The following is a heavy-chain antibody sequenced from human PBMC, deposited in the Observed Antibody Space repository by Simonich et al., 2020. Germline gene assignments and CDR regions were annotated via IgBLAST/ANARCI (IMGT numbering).Heavy chain of an antibody. CDR3: TRFDYYGSGSYYFDY. Sequence: EVQLVESGGGLVQPGGFLKLSCAASGFTFSGSAMHWVRQASGKGLEWVGRIRSKANSYATAYAASVKGRFTISRDDSKNTAYLQMNSLKTEDTVVYYCTRFDYYGSGSYYFDYWGQGTLVTVSS. V-gene: IGHV3-73*02. CDR1: GFTFSGSA. J-gene: IGHJ4*02. CDR2: IRSKANSYAT. D-gene: IGHD3-10*01.